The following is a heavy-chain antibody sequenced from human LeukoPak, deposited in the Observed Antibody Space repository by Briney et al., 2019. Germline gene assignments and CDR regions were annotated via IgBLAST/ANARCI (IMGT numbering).Heavy chain of an antibody. J-gene: IGHJ4*02. D-gene: IGHD2-15*01. Sequence: PSDTLSLTCTVSGGSIDSRSYYWDSIRQAPGKGLEWIGTIYHSGSTEYNPSLKSRVAIFVDTSKNPFSLILHSVAAADTAVYYCARRSEFDNTHYHYFDYWGQGALVTVSS. CDR1: GGSIDSRSYY. CDR2: IYHSGST. CDR3: ARRSEFDNTHYHYFDY. V-gene: IGHV4-39*01.